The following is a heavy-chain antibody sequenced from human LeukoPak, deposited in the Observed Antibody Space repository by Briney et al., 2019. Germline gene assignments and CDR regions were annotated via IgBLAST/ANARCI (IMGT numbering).Heavy chain of an antibody. CDR2: IYHSGNT. D-gene: IGHD3-22*01. Sequence: RPSETLSLTCAVSGYSISSGYYWGWIRQPPGKGLEWIGSIYHSGNTHYNPSLKSRVTISVDTSKNQFSLKLCSVTAADTAVYYCASAPTGSNYYDSSGYYYGGLANAFDIWGQGTMVTVSS. J-gene: IGHJ3*02. CDR3: ASAPTGSNYYDSSGYYYGGLANAFDI. CDR1: GYSISSGYY. V-gene: IGHV4-38-2*01.